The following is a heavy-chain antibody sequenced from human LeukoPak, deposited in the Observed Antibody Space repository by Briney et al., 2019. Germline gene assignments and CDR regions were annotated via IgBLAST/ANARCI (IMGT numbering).Heavy chain of an antibody. CDR3: VRGGTTSYDY. J-gene: IGHJ4*02. D-gene: IGHD1-7*01. CDR2: IKQDESEK. Sequence: PSETLSLTCTVSGGSISSGSYYWSWVRQAPGKGLEWVANIKQDESEKYYVDSVKGRFTISRDNAKNSVYLQMNSLRGEDTAVYYCVRGGTTSYDYWGQGTLVTVSS. V-gene: IGHV3-7*01. CDR1: GGSISSGSYY.